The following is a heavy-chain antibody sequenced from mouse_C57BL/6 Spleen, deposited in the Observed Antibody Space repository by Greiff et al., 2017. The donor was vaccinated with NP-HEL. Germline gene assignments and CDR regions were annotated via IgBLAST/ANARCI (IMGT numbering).Heavy chain of an antibody. CDR2: IYPGSGST. V-gene: IGHV1-55*01. D-gene: IGHD4-1*01. J-gene: IGHJ3*01. CDR3: AGGNCDEEEFAY. CDR1: GYTFTSYW. Sequence: QVQLQQPGAELVKPGASVKMSCKASGYTFTSYWITWVKQRPGQGLEWIGDIYPGSGSTTYNEKFQSKATLHVDKSSSTAYMQLSSLTSEDSAVYYCAGGNCDEEEFAYWGQGTLVTVSA.